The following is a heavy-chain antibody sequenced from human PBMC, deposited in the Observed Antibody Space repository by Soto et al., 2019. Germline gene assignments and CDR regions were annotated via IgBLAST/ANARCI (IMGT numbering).Heavy chain of an antibody. CDR1: GGTFSSYT. CDR3: ARDHGIAARDYYYYYMDV. D-gene: IGHD6-6*01. Sequence: ASVKVSCKASGGTFSSYTISWVRQAPGQGLEWMGRIIPILGIANYAQKFQGRVTITADKSTSTAYMELSSLRSEDTAVYYCARDHGIAARDYYYYYMDVWGKGTTVTVS. CDR2: IIPILGIA. J-gene: IGHJ6*03. V-gene: IGHV1-69*04.